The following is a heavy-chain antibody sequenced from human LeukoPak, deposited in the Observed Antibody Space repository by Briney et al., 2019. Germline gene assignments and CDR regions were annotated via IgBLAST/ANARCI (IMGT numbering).Heavy chain of an antibody. CDR1: GDSISSSDNY. CDR2: IYYSGTT. V-gene: IGHV4-31*03. J-gene: IGHJ4*02. CDR3: ARVRGVITNYFDY. Sequence: SETLSLTCTVSGDSISSSDNYWSWIRQHPGKGLEWLGYIYYSGTTSYNPSLKSRLTISLDSSKNQFSLEVNSVTAADTAFYYCARVRGVITNYFDYWGQGILVTVSS. D-gene: IGHD3-10*01.